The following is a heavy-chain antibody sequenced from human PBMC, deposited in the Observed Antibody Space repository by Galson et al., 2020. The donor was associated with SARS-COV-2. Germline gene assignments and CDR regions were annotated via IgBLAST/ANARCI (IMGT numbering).Heavy chain of an antibody. J-gene: IGHJ4*02. Sequence: QLGESLKISCAASGFTFSSYDMHWVRQATGKGLEWVSAIGTAGDTYYPGSVKGRFTISRENAKNSLYLQMNSLRAGDTAVYYCARAAINYGSGLAAYYFDYWGQGTLVTVSS. CDR3: ARAAINYGSGLAAYYFDY. CDR2: IGTAGDT. D-gene: IGHD3-10*01. CDR1: GFTFSSYD. V-gene: IGHV3-13*01.